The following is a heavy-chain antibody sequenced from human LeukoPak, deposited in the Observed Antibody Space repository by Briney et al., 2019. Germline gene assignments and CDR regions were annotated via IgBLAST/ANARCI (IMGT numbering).Heavy chain of an antibody. Sequence: GASVKVSCKASGYTFTSYGISWVRQAPGQGLEWMGWISAYNGNTNYAQKFQGRVTITADESTSTAYMELSSLRSEDTAVYYCARHLTMIVVESAFDYWGQGTLVTVSS. V-gene: IGHV1-18*01. J-gene: IGHJ4*02. CDR1: GYTFTSYG. CDR3: ARHLTMIVVESAFDY. CDR2: ISAYNGNT. D-gene: IGHD3-22*01.